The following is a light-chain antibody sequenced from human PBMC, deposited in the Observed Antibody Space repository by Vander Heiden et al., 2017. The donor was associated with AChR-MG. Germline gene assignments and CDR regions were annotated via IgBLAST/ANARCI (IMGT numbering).Light chain of an antibody. J-gene: IGKJ1*01. V-gene: IGKV1-5*03. CDR1: QSAGVS. CDR2: LAS. CDR3: QQYYTFSWM. Sequence: DIQMTQSPSTLSASVGDRVTITCRASQSAGVSLAWYLQKPGKAPKLLISLASALEPGVPSRFSGSGSGTDFTLTINSLQPDDFTMYYCQQYYTFSWMFGQGTKVE.